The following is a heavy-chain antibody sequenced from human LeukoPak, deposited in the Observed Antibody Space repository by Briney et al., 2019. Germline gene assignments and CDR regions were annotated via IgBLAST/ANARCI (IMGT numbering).Heavy chain of an antibody. Sequence: GGSLRLSCAVFGFTFSSYAMNWVRQAPGKGLEWVAYISGRTSAIYYADSVYGRFTISRDNAKNSLYLQMNSLRAEDTAVYFCARHESVGGIDHWGQGTLVTVS. CDR3: ARHESVGGIDH. D-gene: IGHD3-10*01. J-gene: IGHJ1*01. CDR1: GFTFSSYA. CDR2: ISGRTSAI. V-gene: IGHV3-48*01.